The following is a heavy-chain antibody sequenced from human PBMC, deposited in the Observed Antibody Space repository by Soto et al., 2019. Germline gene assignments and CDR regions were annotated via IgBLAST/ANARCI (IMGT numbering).Heavy chain of an antibody. V-gene: IGHV1-18*01. Sequence: ASVKVSCKASNYTFTSYGISWVRQAPGQGLEWMGWISAYNGNTNYAQKLQGRVTMTTDTSTNTAYMEVRSLRSDDTAVYYCATYHLNSFFNGTAVCDIYTPSTVDS. J-gene: IGHJ5*01. CDR1: NYTFTSYG. D-gene: IGHD1-1*01. CDR2: ISAYNGNT. CDR3: ATYHLNSFFNGTAVCDIYTPSTVDS.